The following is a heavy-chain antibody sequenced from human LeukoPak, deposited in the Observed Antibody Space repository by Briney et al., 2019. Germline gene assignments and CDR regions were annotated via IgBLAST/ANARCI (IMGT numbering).Heavy chain of an antibody. V-gene: IGHV3-23*01. CDR3: AKGIDWFDP. Sequence: GGTLRLSCAASGFTFSSFGMTWVRQAPGKGLEWVSTISGSGGSTYYADSVKGRFTISRDNSKNTLYLQMNSLRAEDTAVYYCAKGIDWFDPWGQGTLVTVSS. CDR1: GFTFSSFG. CDR2: ISGSGGST. J-gene: IGHJ5*02.